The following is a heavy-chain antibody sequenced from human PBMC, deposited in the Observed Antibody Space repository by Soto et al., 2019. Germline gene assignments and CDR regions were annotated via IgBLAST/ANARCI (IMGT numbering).Heavy chain of an antibody. CDR2: IIPICGTA. D-gene: IGHD5-18*01. CDR3: ARGTDTAMVGSVDY. Sequence: QVQLVQSGAEVKKPGSSVKVSCKASGGTFSSYAISWVRQAPGQGLEWMGGIIPICGTANYAQKFQGRVTITADESTSTAYMELSSLRSEDTAVYYCARGTDTAMVGSVDYWGQGTLVTVSS. CDR1: GGTFSSYA. V-gene: IGHV1-69*01. J-gene: IGHJ4*02.